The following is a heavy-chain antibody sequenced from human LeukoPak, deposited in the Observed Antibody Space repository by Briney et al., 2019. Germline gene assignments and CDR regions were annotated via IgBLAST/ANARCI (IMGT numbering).Heavy chain of an antibody. CDR1: GFTFTSSA. V-gene: IGHV1-58*02. CDR3: ARGLNNYYDSSGYYFVPVFDP. D-gene: IGHD3-22*01. CDR2: IVVGSGNT. Sequence: SVKVSCKASGFTFTSSAMQWVRQARGQRLEWIGWIVVGSGNTNYAQKFQERVTITRDMSTSTAYMELSRLRSDDTAVYYCARGLNNYYDSSGYYFVPVFDPWGQGTLVTVSS. J-gene: IGHJ5*02.